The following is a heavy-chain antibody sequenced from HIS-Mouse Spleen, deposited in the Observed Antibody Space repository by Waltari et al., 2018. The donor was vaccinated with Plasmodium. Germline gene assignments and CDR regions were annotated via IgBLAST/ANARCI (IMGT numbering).Heavy chain of an antibody. J-gene: IGHJ4*02. V-gene: IGHV4-39*01. D-gene: IGHD1-26*01. Sequence: QLQLQESGPGLVKPSETLSLTCTFSGGPIRSSSYYWGWFRQPPGKGLEWIGSIYYSGSTYYNPSLKSRVTISVDTSKNQFSLKLSSVTAADTAVYYCARRGGSYYYFDYWGQGTLVTVSS. CDR1: GGPIRSSSYY. CDR3: ARRGGSYYYFDY. CDR2: IYYSGST.